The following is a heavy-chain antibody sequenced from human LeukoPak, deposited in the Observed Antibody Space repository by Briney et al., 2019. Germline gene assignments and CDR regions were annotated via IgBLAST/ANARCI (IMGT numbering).Heavy chain of an antibody. V-gene: IGHV3-33*06. J-gene: IGHJ6*03. CDR1: GFTFSSYN. CDR3: AKAPGSDYYYMDV. Sequence: GGSLRLSCAASGFTFSSYNMHWVRQAPGKGLEWVTMIWSDGGDKYYADSVKGRFTISRDNSKNTLCLQMNSLRAEDTAIYYCAKAPGSDYYYMDVWGKGTTVTVSS. CDR2: IWSDGGDK. D-gene: IGHD2-8*02.